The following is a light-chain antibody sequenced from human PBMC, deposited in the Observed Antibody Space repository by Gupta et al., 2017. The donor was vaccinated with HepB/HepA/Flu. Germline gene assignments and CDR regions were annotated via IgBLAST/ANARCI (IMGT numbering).Light chain of an antibody. CDR2: GAS. V-gene: IGKV3D-15*01. Sequence: DITLTQSPSALSVSPGETVTLSCRASQSISSKLAWYQQRPGQVPRLLIYGASTRASDIPPRFTGSGYGTDFTLTISSLQPDDFAVYSCQQYNDWPPRFGQGTKVEIK. J-gene: IGKJ1*01. CDR3: QQYNDWPPR. CDR1: QSISSK.